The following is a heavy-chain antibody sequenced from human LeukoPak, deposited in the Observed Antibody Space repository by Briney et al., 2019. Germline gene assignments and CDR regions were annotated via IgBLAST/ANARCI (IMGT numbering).Heavy chain of an antibody. J-gene: IGHJ6*03. V-gene: IGHV4-61*02. CDR1: GGSISSGSYY. CDR2: IYTSGST. Sequence: SQTLSLTCTVSGGSISSGSYYWSWIRQPAGKGLEWIGRIYTSGSTNYNPSLKSRVTISVDTSKNQFSLKLSSVTAADTAVYYCARADYSSTWSHDYYYMDVWGKGTTVTVSS. CDR3: ARADYSSTWSHDYYYMDV. D-gene: IGHD6-13*01.